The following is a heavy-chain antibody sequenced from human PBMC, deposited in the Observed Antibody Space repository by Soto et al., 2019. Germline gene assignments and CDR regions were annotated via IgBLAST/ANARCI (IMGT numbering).Heavy chain of an antibody. CDR1: GGSLSGNY. CDR2: THHSGST. J-gene: IGHJ4*01. Sequence: QAQLQQWGTGLLKPSETLSLTCAVYGGSLSGNYWGWTRQPPGKGLEWIGETHHSGSTAYNPSIKTRVTISVDTSRNQFSLKLNSVTAADTAVYYCARTTAAIHLNYWSQGTLVTVSS. CDR3: ARTTAAIHLNY. V-gene: IGHV4-34*01. D-gene: IGHD2-21*02.